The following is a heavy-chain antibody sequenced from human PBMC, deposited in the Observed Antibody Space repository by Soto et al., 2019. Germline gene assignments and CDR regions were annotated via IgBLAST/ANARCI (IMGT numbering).Heavy chain of an antibody. J-gene: IGHJ4*02. Sequence: QVQLVQSGAEVKKPESSVKVSCKAPGGTFSTYAISWVRQAPGQGLEWMGGIIPMFGTANYAQMFQDRVTITADESTNTVYMELSSLRSEATAVYFCASGIQLWLRRINNGYSGWGQGTLVTVSS. CDR2: IIPMFGTA. CDR1: GGTFSTYA. V-gene: IGHV1-69*12. CDR3: ASGIQLWLRRINNGYSG. D-gene: IGHD5-18*01.